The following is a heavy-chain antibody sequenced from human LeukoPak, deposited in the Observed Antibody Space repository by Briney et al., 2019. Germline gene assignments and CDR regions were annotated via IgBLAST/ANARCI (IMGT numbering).Heavy chain of an antibody. Sequence: GGSLRLSCAASGFTFSSYTMSWVRRAPGKGLEWVSAISGSGGSTKYADSVKGRFTISRDNSKNTLYLQMISLRAEDTALYYCAKAHVAAADYYYYMDVWGKGTTVTVSS. CDR2: ISGSGGST. CDR3: AKAHVAAADYYYYMDV. D-gene: IGHD6-13*01. CDR1: GFTFSSYT. V-gene: IGHV3-23*01. J-gene: IGHJ6*03.